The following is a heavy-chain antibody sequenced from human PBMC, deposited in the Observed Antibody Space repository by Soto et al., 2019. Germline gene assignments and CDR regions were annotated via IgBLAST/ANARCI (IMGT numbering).Heavy chain of an antibody. V-gene: IGHV3-23*01. CDR3: AKERLHCGGDCYPGYFDL. J-gene: IGHJ2*01. CDR2: ISSSGGIT. CDR1: GFTFSSYA. D-gene: IGHD2-21*02. Sequence: EVQLLESGGDLVQPGGSLRLSCAASGFTFSSYAMSWVRQAPGKGLEWVSAISSSGGITYYADSVKGRFTISRDNSKNTLYLQMNSLRAEDTAVYYCAKERLHCGGDCYPGYFDLWGRGTLVTVSS.